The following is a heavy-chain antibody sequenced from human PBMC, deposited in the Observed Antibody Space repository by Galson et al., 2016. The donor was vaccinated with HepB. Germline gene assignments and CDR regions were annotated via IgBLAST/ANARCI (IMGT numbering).Heavy chain of an antibody. D-gene: IGHD3-22*01. CDR1: RYTFTDYY. CDR2: INPHSGGT. J-gene: IGHJ4*02. Sequence: SVKVSCKASRYTFTDYYMHWVRQAPGQGLEWMGWINPHSGGTNYAQTFQGRVTMTRDTSISTAYMDLSRLRSDDTAVYYCARIYYHDSSGYQASFDYWGQGTLVTVSS. V-gene: IGHV1-2*02. CDR3: ARIYYHDSSGYQASFDY.